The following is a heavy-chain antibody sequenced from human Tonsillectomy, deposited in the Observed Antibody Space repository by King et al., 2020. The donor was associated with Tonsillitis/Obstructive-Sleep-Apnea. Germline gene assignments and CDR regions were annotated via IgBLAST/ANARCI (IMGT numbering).Heavy chain of an antibody. D-gene: IGHD1-26*01. CDR2: ISVSGNT. CDR1: GFTFSHYA. CDR3: AKDAPVRWVLLSYFDR. J-gene: IGHJ4*02. Sequence: VQLVESGGGLVQPGGSLRLSCAASGFTFSHYAMSWVRQAPGKGLEWVSLISVSGNTYYADSVKGRFTISRDSSKNTLDLQMNSLRAEDTAVYYCAKDAPVRWVLLSYFDRWGQGTLVTVSS. V-gene: IGHV3-23*04.